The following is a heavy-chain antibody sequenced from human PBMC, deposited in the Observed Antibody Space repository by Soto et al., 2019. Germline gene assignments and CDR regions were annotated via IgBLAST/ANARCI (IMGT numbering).Heavy chain of an antibody. CDR3: TRLPTDSSIAARPGY. Sequence: GGSLRLSCAASGFTFSGSAMHWVRQASGKGLEWVGRIRSKANSYATAYAASVKGRFTISRDDSKNTAYLQMNSLKTEDTAVYYCTRLPTDSSIAARPGYWGQGTLVTVSS. CDR2: IRSKANSYAT. J-gene: IGHJ4*02. CDR1: GFTFSGSA. V-gene: IGHV3-73*01. D-gene: IGHD6-6*01.